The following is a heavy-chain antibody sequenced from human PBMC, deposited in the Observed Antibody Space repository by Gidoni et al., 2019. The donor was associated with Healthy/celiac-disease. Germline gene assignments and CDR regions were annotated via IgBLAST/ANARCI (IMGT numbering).Heavy chain of an antibody. CDR3: ARGPGSSHIDY. CDR2: IYYSGST. V-gene: IGHV4-61*01. Sequence: QVQLQESGPGLVKPSETLSLPCTVSVGSFSSGSYYWRWIRQPPGKGLEWIGYIYYSGSTNCNPSLKSRVTISVDTSKNQFSLKLSSVTAADTAVYYCARGPGSSHIDYWGQGTLVTVSS. J-gene: IGHJ4*02. D-gene: IGHD6-13*01. CDR1: VGSFSSGSYY.